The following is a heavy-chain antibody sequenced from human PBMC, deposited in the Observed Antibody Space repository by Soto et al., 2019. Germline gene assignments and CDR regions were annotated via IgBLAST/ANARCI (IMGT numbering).Heavy chain of an antibody. Sequence: SVKVSCKASGGTFSSYAISWVRQAPGQGLEWMGGIIPIFGTANYAQKFQGRVTITADESTSTAYMELSSLRSEDTAVYYCARDYYDSSGYDPLHFDYWGQGTLVTVSS. CDR2: IIPIFGTA. V-gene: IGHV1-69*13. D-gene: IGHD3-22*01. J-gene: IGHJ4*02. CDR3: ARDYYDSSGYDPLHFDY. CDR1: GGTFSSYA.